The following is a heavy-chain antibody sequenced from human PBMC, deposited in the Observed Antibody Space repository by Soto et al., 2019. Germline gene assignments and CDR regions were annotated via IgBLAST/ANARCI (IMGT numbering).Heavy chain of an antibody. CDR1: GFTFSSYA. J-gene: IGHJ4*02. CDR2: ISAGDDST. D-gene: IGHD6-6*01. V-gene: IGHV3-23*01. Sequence: GGSLRLSCAASGFTFSSYAMSWVRQAPGKGLEWVSAISAGDDSTYYADSVKGRYTISRDNSKNTLYLQMNSLRTEDTAVYFCAKGCTSYSPHPDYCGRGALVTVSS. CDR3: AKGCTSYSPHPDY.